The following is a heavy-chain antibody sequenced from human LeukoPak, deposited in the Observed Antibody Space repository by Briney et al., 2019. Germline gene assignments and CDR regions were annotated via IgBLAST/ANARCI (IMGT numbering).Heavy chain of an antibody. CDR1: GGSISSGSYY. D-gene: IGHD3-22*01. V-gene: IGHV4-61*02. Sequence: SETLSLTCTVSGGSISSGSYYWSWIRQLAGKGLEWIGRIYTSGSTNYNPSLKSRVTISVDTSKNQFSLKLSSVTAADTAVYYCAREYYYDSSGYSPYYYYYYMDVWGKGTTVTISS. J-gene: IGHJ6*03. CDR2: IYTSGST. CDR3: AREYYYDSSGYSPYYYYYYMDV.